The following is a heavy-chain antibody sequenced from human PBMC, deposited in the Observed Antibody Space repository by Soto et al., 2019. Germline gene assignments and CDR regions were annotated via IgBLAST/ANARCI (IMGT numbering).Heavy chain of an antibody. V-gene: IGHV3-74*01. CDR1: GFTFSSYW. CDR3: ARVGTGYYYKDV. Sequence: PXXSLRLSCAASGFTFSSYWMDWVPQVPGKGLVWVSRINGDGRITTYADSVKGRFTVSRDNAKNTLFLEMNSLRAEDTAVYYCARVGTGYYYKDVWGKGTTVTVSS. J-gene: IGHJ6*03. D-gene: IGHD1-1*01. CDR2: INGDGRIT.